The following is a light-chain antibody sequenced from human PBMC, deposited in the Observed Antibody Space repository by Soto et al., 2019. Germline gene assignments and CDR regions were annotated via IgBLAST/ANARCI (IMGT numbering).Light chain of an antibody. J-gene: IGKJ4*01. CDR2: GGS. CDR1: QSIRSSS. CDR3: DQYGSSPLT. Sequence: EIVLTQSPGTLSLSPGERATLSCRASQSIRSSSLAWYQQKPGQAPRLLIYGGSSRATGIPDRFSGGGSGTDFSLIISRLETEDFSVYYCDQYGSSPLTFGGGTKVDIK. V-gene: IGKV3-20*01.